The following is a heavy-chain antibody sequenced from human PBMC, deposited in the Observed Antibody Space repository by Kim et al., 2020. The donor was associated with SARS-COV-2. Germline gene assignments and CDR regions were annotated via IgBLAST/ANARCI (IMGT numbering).Heavy chain of an antibody. V-gene: IGHV3-23*01. D-gene: IGHD1-26*01. CDR3: AKGSGSYTY. CDR2: GST. Sequence: GSTSYADSVKGRFTISRDNSKNTLYLQMNSLRAEDTAVYYCAKGSGSYTYWGQGTLVTVSS. J-gene: IGHJ4*02.